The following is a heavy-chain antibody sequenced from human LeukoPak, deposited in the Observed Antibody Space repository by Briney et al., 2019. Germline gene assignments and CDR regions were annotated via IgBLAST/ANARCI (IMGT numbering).Heavy chain of an antibody. Sequence: GGSVRLSCAASGFTFSSYAMSCVRQAPGKGLEWVSAISGSGGSTYYADSVKGRFTISRDNSKNTLYLQMNSLRAEDTAVYYCARGGGAPDYWGQGTLVTVSS. CDR1: GFTFSSYA. D-gene: IGHD3-16*01. V-gene: IGHV3-23*01. CDR3: ARGGGAPDY. CDR2: ISGSGGST. J-gene: IGHJ4*02.